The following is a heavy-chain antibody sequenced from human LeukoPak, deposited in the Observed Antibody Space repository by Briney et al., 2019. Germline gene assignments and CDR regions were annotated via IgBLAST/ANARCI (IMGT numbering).Heavy chain of an antibody. CDR3: AREGPYCSGGSCYPPYFDY. D-gene: IGHD2-15*01. V-gene: IGHV3-48*03. CDR1: GFTFSSYE. J-gene: IGHJ4*02. CDR2: ISSSGSTI. Sequence: GGSLRLSCAASGFTFSSYEMNWVRQAPGKGLEWVSYISSSGSTIYYADSVQGRFTISRDNAKNSLYLQMNSLRAEDTAVYYCAREGPYCSGGSCYPPYFDYWGQGTLVTVSS.